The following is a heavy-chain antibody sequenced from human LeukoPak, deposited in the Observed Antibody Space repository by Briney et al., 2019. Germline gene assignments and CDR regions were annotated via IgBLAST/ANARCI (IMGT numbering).Heavy chain of an antibody. CDR1: GFTFNTYS. CDR2: MTGINTYI. V-gene: IGHV3-21*01. J-gene: IGHJ6*03. CDR3: ARLQKSPYYYRDV. Sequence: GGSLRLSCAASGFTFNTYSMSWVRQAPGKGLEWVSSMTGINTYIYYGDSVKGRFTISRDNAKKSLYLQMNSLRAEDTAVYYCARLQKSPYYYRDVWGKGTTVTVSS.